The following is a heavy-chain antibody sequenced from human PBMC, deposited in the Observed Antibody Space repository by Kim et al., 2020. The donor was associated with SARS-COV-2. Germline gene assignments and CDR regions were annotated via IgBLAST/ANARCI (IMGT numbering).Heavy chain of an antibody. D-gene: IGHD3-10*01. CDR3: ARGSGIRAYNGMDV. J-gene: IGHJ6*02. V-gene: IGHV3-30*07. Sequence: ADYVKGRFTISRDNSKNTLYMQMNSLRAEDTAVYYCARGSGIRAYNGMDVWGQGTTVTV.